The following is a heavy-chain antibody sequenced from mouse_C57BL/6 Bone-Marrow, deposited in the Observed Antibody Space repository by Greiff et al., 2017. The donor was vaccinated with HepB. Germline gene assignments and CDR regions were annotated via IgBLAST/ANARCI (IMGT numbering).Heavy chain of an antibody. CDR2: LDPENGDT. D-gene: IGHD2-1*01. CDR3: TNGNPYYYAMDY. V-gene: IGHV14-4*01. J-gene: IGHJ4*01. CDR1: GFNIKDDY. Sequence: EVKLQQSGAELVRPGASVKLSCTASGFNIKDDYMHWVKQRPEQGLEWIGWLDPENGDTEYASKFQGKATITADTSSNTAYLQLSSLTSEDTAVYYCTNGNPYYYAMDYWGQGTSVTVSS.